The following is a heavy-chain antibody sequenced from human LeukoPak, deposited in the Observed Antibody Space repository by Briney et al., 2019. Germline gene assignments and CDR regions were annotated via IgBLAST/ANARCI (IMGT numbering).Heavy chain of an antibody. CDR3: ARGGAGWYVSVFDP. J-gene: IGHJ5*02. V-gene: IGHV6-1*01. D-gene: IGHD6-19*01. CDR1: GDSVSNNGAS. Sequence: SQSLSLTCAISGDSVSNNGASWNWIRQSPSRGLEWLGRTYYRTRWYFDYAVSVRSRATINPDTSKNQFSLQLDSVTPEDTAVYYCARGGAGWYVSVFDPWGQGTLVTVSS. CDR2: TYYRTRWYF.